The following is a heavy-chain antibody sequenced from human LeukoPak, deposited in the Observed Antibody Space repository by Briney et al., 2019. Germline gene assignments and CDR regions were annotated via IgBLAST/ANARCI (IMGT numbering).Heavy chain of an antibody. CDR3: ARAARGISQH. D-gene: IGHD5-12*01. V-gene: IGHV3-48*03. CDR1: GFTFSSYE. J-gene: IGHJ1*01. CDR2: ISSSGSTI. Sequence: PGGSLRFSCAASGFTFSSYEMNWVRQAPGKGLEWVSYISSSGSTIYYADSVKGRFTISRDNAKNSLYLQMNSLRAEDTAVYYCARAARGISQHWGQGTLVTVSS.